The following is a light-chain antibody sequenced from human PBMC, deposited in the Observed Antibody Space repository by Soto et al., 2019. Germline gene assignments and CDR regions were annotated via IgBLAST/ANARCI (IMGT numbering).Light chain of an antibody. J-gene: IGKJ1*01. CDR1: QTVSSSF. V-gene: IGKV3-20*01. CDR3: QQYGSSPGT. CDR2: GAS. Sequence: EIVLTQSPGTLSLSPGEGATLSCRASQTVSSSFLAWYQQKAGQAPRLLIYGASSRATGIPHSFSGSGSGTAFTLTITSLEPDDFAVYYCQQYGSSPGTFGQGTKVDIK.